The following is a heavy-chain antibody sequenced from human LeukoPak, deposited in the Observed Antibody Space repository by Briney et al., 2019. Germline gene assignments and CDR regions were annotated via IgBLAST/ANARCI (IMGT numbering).Heavy chain of an antibody. CDR1: GSSFTSYW. Sequence: GESLKTSCKGSGSSFTSYWIAWVRQMPGKGMGWMGIIYPGDSDTRYSTPFQGQVTISVDKPIRTAYLQWSSLKASDTAMYYCARLRREGAFDIWGQGTMVTVSS. V-gene: IGHV5-51*01. J-gene: IGHJ3*02. CDR2: IYPGDSDT. D-gene: IGHD1-26*01. CDR3: ARLRREGAFDI.